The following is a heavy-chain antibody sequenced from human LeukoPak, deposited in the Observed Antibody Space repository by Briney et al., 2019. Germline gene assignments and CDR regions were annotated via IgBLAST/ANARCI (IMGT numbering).Heavy chain of an antibody. CDR1: GGSISSYY. Sequence: SETLSLTCTVSGGSISSYYWSWIRQPPGKGLELIGYIYYSGSTNYNPSLKSRVTISVDTSKNQFSLKLSSVTAADTAVYYCARDSGGAYYYDSSGYSPFDYWGQGTLVTVSS. D-gene: IGHD3-22*01. J-gene: IGHJ4*02. CDR3: ARDSGGAYYYDSSGYSPFDY. CDR2: IYYSGST. V-gene: IGHV4-59*01.